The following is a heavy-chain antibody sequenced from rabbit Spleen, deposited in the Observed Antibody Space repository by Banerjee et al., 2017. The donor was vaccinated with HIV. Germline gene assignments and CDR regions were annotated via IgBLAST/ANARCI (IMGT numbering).Heavy chain of an antibody. V-gene: IGHV1S40*01. CDR3: ARDTSSSFSSYGMDL. Sequence: QSLEESGGDLVKPGASLTLTCTASGVSFSGSSYMCWVRQAPGKGLDWIACIEGGSSSFTYFASWAKGRFTISKTSSTTVTLQITSLTAADTATYFCARDTSSSFSSYGMDLWGQGTLVTVS. J-gene: IGHJ6*01. D-gene: IGHD1-1*01. CDR1: GVSFSGSSY. CDR2: IEGGSSSFT.